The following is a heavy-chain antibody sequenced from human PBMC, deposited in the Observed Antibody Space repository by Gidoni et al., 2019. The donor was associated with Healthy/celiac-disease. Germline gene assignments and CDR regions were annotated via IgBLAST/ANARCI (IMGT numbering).Heavy chain of an antibody. V-gene: IGHV3-23*01. J-gene: IGHJ5*02. CDR2: ISGSGGST. CDR3: AKDDYGDYASTFDP. D-gene: IGHD4-17*01. Sequence: EVQLLEPGGGLVQPGGSLRLSCAASGFPFSSYAMSWVRQAPGKGLEWVSAISGSGGSTYYADSVKGRFTISRDNSKNTLYLQMNSLRAEDTAVYYCAKDDYGDYASTFDPWGQGTLVTVSS. CDR1: GFPFSSYA.